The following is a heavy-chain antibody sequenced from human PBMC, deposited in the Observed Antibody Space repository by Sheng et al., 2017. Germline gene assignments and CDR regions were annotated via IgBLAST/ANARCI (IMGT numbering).Heavy chain of an antibody. CDR3: ARGRRCSSTSCYGRGFDP. CDR1: GGSFSGYY. Sequence: QVQLQQWGAGLLKPSETLSLTCAVYGGSFSGYYWSWIRQPPGKGLEWIGEINHSGSTNYNPSLKSRVTISVDTSKNQFSLKLSSVTAADTAVYYCARGRRCSSTSCYGRGFDPWGQGTLVTVSS. J-gene: IGHJ5*02. V-gene: IGHV4-34*01. D-gene: IGHD2-2*01. CDR2: INHSGST.